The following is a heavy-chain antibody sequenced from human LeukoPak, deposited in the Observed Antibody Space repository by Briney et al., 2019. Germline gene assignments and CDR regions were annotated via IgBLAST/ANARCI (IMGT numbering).Heavy chain of an antibody. D-gene: IGHD6-25*01. CDR1: GGSISSSGYY. CDR2: IYYSGST. J-gene: IGHJ4*02. Sequence: KSSETLSLTCTVSGGSISSSGYYWGWIRQPPGKGLGWIGSIYYSGSTYYNPSLKSRVTISVDTSKNQFSQRLTSVTAADTAVYYCARRGIGGSDEYYFDYWGQGTLVTVSS. CDR3: ARRGIGGSDEYYFDY. V-gene: IGHV4-39*01.